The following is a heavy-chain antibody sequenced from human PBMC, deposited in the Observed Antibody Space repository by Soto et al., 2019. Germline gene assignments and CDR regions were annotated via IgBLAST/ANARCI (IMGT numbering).Heavy chain of an antibody. CDR2: IIPIFGTA. V-gene: IGHV1-69*01. J-gene: IGHJ5*02. CDR1: GGTFSSYA. Sequence: QVQLVQSGAEVKKPGSSVKVSCKASGGTFSSYAISWVRQAPGQGLEWMGGIIPIFGTANYAQKFQGRVTSTADESTSTAYMELSSRRSEDTAVYYWARELAAAGSGGPFRPWGQGTLVTVSS. D-gene: IGHD6-13*01. CDR3: ARELAAAGSGGPFRP.